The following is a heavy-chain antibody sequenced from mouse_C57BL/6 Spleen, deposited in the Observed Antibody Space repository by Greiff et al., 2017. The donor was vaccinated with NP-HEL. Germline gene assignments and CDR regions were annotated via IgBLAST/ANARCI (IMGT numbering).Heavy chain of an antibody. CDR2: ISDGGSYT. CDR3: ARERRDYYGSSYEGFAY. J-gene: IGHJ3*01. Sequence: EVKLQESGGGLVKPGGSLKLSCAASGFTFSSYAMSWVRQTPEKRLEWVATISDGGSYTYYPDNVKGRFTISRDNAKNNLYLQMSHLQSEDTAMDYCARERRDYYGSSYEGFAYWGQGTLVTVSA. V-gene: IGHV5-4*01. CDR1: GFTFSSYA. D-gene: IGHD1-1*01.